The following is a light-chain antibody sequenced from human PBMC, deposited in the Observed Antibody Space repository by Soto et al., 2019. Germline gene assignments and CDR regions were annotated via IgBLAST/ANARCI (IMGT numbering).Light chain of an antibody. CDR2: GAS. V-gene: IGKV3-15*01. J-gene: IGKJ1*01. Sequence: EMVITQSLASLDVCRVGRATLSCRASQSVSSNLAWYQQKAGQAPRLLIYGASTRATGIPARFSGSGSGTEFTLTISSLQPDDFATYYCQQYRTFGQGTKVDIK. CDR3: QQYRT. CDR1: QSVSSN.